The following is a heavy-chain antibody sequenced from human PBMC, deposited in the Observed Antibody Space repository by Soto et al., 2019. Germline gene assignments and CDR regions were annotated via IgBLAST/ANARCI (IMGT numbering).Heavy chain of an antibody. J-gene: IGHJ5*02. CDR2: MNPNSGNT. CDR1: GYTFTSYD. D-gene: IGHD2-15*01. CDR3: AREGGGYCSGGSCESGFDP. Sequence: QVQLVQSGAEVKKPGASVKVSCKASGYTFTSYDINWVRQATGQGLEWMGWMNPNSGNTGYAQKFQGRVTMTRNTSISTAYMEVSRLRSEDTAVYCWAREGGGYCSGGSCESGFDPWGQGTLVTVSS. V-gene: IGHV1-8*01.